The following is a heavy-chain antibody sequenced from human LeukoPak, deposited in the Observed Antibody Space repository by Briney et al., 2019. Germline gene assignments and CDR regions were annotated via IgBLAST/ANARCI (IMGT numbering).Heavy chain of an antibody. D-gene: IGHD4-23*01. CDR3: ARGNTVVTQRGGFDP. V-gene: IGHV4-34*01. CDR2: FSYSGST. J-gene: IGHJ5*02. Sequence: SETLSLTCAVYGGSFSDYYWSWIRQPPGKGLEWIGSFSYSGSTYYNPSLKSRVTISVDRPKNQFSLKLSSVTAADTAVYYCARGNTVVTQRGGFDPWGQGTLVTVSS. CDR1: GGSFSDYY.